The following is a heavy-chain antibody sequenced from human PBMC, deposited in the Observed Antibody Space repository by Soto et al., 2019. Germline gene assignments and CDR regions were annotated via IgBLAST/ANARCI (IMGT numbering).Heavy chain of an antibody. Sequence: QVQLQESGPGLVKPSQTLSLTCSVSGASISSGNYYWSWIRQHPGKGLEWIGYIYYTGSTYYNPSLRRRITISEDMSKNHFSRRLSSVTAADTAVYYCARGREEAGGPFDYWGQGTLVTVSS. V-gene: IGHV4-31*03. CDR3: ARGREEAGGPFDY. CDR2: IYYTGST. J-gene: IGHJ4*02. CDR1: GASISSGNYY. D-gene: IGHD3-10*01.